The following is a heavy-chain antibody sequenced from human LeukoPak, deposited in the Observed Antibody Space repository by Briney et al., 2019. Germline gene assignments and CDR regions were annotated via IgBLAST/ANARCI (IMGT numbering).Heavy chain of an antibody. CDR3: ASLDTAKQPLANH. J-gene: IGHJ5*02. D-gene: IGHD5-18*01. V-gene: IGHV3-21*04. CDR2: ITSSSSYI. Sequence: PGGSLRLSCAASGFTFSNYNINWVRQAPGKGLEWVSSITSSSSYIYYADSVKGRFTISKDSAKNSLYLQMNSLRVEDTAMYYCASLDTAKQPLANHWGQGTLVTVSS. CDR1: GFTFSNYN.